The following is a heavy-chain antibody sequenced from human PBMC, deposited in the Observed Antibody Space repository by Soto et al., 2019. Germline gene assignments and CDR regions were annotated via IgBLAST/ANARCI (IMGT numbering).Heavy chain of an antibody. J-gene: IGHJ4*02. V-gene: IGHV1-69*12. CDR1: GGTFSTYA. Sequence: QVQLVQSGAEVKKPESSVKVSCKAPGGTFSTYAISWVRQAPGQGLEWMGGIIPMFGTANYAQRFQDRVTITADESTNTGYMQLSSLRYEDTAVYFCASGIQPWRRRISNGDSGCGQGSLVTVSS. CDR2: IIPMFGTA. D-gene: IGHD5-12*01. CDR3: ASGIQPWRRRISNGDSG.